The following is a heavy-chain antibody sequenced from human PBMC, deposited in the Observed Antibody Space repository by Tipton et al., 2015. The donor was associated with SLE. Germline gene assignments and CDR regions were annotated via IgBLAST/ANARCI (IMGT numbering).Heavy chain of an antibody. CDR1: GGSISTSNW. Sequence: TLSLTCAVSGGSISTSNWWNWVRQSPGKGLEWIGEIYHTESTNYNPSLKSRVTISVDKSKSQFSLKLSSVTAADTAVYYCARSAYDDFWSGHSAPDIWGQGTMVTVSS. CDR3: ARSAYDDFWSGHSAPDI. J-gene: IGHJ3*02. V-gene: IGHV4-4*02. CDR2: IYHTEST. D-gene: IGHD3-3*01.